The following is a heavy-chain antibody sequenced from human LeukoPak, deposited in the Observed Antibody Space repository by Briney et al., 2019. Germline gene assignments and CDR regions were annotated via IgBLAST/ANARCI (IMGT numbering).Heavy chain of an antibody. V-gene: IGHV4-34*01. D-gene: IGHD6-19*01. CDR1: GGSFSGYY. CDR3: WRHRSGWYHNFDY. Sequence: PSEALSLTCAVYGGSFSGYYWSWIRQPPGKGLEWIGENNRSRSSNYNPSLKSRGSISVDTNKNHLSLMLSTGATADKAVYYYWRHRSGWYHNFDYWGQGTLVTVSS. CDR2: NNRSRSS. J-gene: IGHJ4*02.